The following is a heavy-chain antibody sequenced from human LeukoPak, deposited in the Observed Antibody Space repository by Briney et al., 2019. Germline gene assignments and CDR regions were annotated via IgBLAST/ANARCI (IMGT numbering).Heavy chain of an antibody. CDR1: GFTFTIYG. CDR3: AKDHFVSGNYGCFHL. Sequence: GGSLRLSCAASGFTFTIYGMSWVRQAPGKGLEWVSTISGSGGRTYYADSVKGRFTISRDNSKNTLYLLMNSLRAEDAAVYYCAKDHFVSGNYGCFHLWGQGTLVTVSS. D-gene: IGHD3-10*01. V-gene: IGHV3-23*01. J-gene: IGHJ1*01. CDR2: ISGSGGRT.